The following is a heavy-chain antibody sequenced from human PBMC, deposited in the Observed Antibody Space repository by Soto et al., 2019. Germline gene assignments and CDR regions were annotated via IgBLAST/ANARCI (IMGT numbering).Heavy chain of an antibody. V-gene: IGHV5-51*01. J-gene: IGHJ6*02. Sequence: GESLKISCKGSGYRFSSYWIAWVRQMPGKGLEWMGIIYPGDSDTRYSPSFQGQVTFSVDKSNNTAYLQWSSLKASDTAMYYCARQGSNGAYYYYGMDVWGQGTAVTVYS. CDR1: GYRFSSYW. CDR2: IYPGDSDT. CDR3: ARQGSNGAYYYYGMDV. D-gene: IGHD2-8*01.